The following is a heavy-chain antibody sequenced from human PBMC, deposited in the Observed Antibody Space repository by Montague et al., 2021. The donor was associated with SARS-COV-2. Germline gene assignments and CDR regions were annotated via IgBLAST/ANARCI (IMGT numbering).Heavy chain of an antibody. J-gene: IGHJ6*02. CDR1: GGSISSGGYH. Sequence: TLSLTCSVSGGSISSGGYHWSWIRQPPGKSLEWIGYIYYSGSTYYNPSLKSRVTISVDTSKNQFSLKLSSVTAADTAVYYCARDRRQRYFELSYYYNGMDVWGQGTTVTVSS. V-gene: IGHV4-31*03. D-gene: IGHD3-9*01. CDR2: IYYSGST. CDR3: ARDRRQRYFELSYYYNGMDV.